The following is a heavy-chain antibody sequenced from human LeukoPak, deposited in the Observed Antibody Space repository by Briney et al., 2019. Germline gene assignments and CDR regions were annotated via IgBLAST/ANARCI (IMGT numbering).Heavy chain of an antibody. Sequence: ASVKVSCKASGYTFTGYSIHWVRQAPGQGPEWMGWINPNTGGAIYAQKFQDRVAMTRDTSTNTASMELSRLRSDDTAVYCCARGYDISAYRTYYFDYWGQGTLVTVSS. V-gene: IGHV1-2*02. CDR1: GYTFTGYS. D-gene: IGHD3-22*01. CDR3: ARGYDISAYRTYYFDY. J-gene: IGHJ4*02. CDR2: INPNTGGA.